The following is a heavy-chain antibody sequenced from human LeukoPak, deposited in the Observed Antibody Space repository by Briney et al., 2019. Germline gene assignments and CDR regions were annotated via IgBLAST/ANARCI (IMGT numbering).Heavy chain of an antibody. CDR1: GFTFSSYA. J-gene: IGHJ4*02. CDR2: ISYDGSNK. CDR3: ARESYELVVPAGIDY. V-gene: IGHV3-30-3*01. D-gene: IGHD2-2*01. Sequence: GGSLRLSCAASGFTFSSYAMSWVRQAPGKGLEWVAVISYDGSNKYYADSVKGRFTISRDNSKNTLYLQMNSLRAEDTAVYYCARESYELVVPAGIDYWGQGTLVTVSS.